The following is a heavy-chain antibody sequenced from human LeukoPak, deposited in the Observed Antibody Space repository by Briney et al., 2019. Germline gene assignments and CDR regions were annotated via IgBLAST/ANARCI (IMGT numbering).Heavy chain of an antibody. D-gene: IGHD3-22*01. CDR1: GFTVSSNY. CDR2: IYSGGST. Sequence: SGGSLRLSCAASGFTVSSNYMSWVRQAPGKGLEWVSVIYSGGSTYYADSVKSRFTISRDNSKNTLYLQMNSLRAEDTAVYYCARTAGYDSSGYVHDAFDIWAKGQWSPSLQ. V-gene: IGHV3-53*01. J-gene: IGHJ3*02. CDR3: ARTAGYDSSGYVHDAFDI.